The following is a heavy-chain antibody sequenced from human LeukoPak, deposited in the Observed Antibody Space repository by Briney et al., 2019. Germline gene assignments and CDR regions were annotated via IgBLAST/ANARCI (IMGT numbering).Heavy chain of an antibody. V-gene: IGHV3-7*01. J-gene: IGHJ4*02. CDR3: ARDAWIQLWLPHTY. Sequence: GGSLRLSCAASGFTFSSYWMSWVRQAPGKGLEWVANIKQDGSEKYYVDSVKGRFTISRDNAKNSLYLQMNSLRAEDTAVYYCARDAWIQLWLPHTYLGQGTLVTVSS. D-gene: IGHD5-18*01. CDR2: IKQDGSEK. CDR1: GFTFSSYW.